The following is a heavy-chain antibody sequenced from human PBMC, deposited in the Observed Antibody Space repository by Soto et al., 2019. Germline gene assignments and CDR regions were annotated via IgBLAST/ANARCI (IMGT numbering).Heavy chain of an antibody. Sequence: ASVTVSCKASGYTFTSYYMHWVRQAPGQGLEWMGIINPSGGSTSYAQKFQGRVTMTRDTSTSTVYMELSSLRAEDTALYYCAKDRLQWLTFFDYWGQGTLVTVSS. CDR3: AKDRLQWLTFFDY. CDR2: INPSGGST. CDR1: GYTFTSYY. J-gene: IGHJ4*02. D-gene: IGHD6-19*01. V-gene: IGHV1-46*01.